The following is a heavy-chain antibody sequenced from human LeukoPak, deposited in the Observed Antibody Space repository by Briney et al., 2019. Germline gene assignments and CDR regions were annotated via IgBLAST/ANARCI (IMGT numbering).Heavy chain of an antibody. V-gene: IGHV3-21*01. CDR2: ISSSSSYI. CDR3: ARDLGGGPVDY. CDR1: RFTFSSYS. D-gene: IGHD6-25*01. Sequence: GGSLRLSCAASRFTFSSYSMNWVRQAPGKGLEWVSSISSSSSYIYYADSVKGRFTISRDNANNSLYLQMNSLTAEDTAVYYCARDLGGGPVDYWGQGTLVTVSS. J-gene: IGHJ4*02.